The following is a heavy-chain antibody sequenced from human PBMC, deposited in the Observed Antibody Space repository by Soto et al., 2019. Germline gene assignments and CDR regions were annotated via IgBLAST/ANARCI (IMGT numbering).Heavy chain of an antibody. J-gene: IGHJ6*02. CDR2: INSDGSST. V-gene: IGHV3-74*01. D-gene: IGHD3-10*01. CDR3: ARGGGANLPLGYGMDV. CDR1: GFTFSSYW. Sequence: EVQLVESGGGLVQPGGSLRLSCAASGFTFSSYWMHWVRQAPGKGLVWVSRINSDGSSTSYADSVKGRFTISRDNAKNTLYLQRNSLRAEDTAVYYCARGGGANLPLGYGMDVWGQGTTVTVSS.